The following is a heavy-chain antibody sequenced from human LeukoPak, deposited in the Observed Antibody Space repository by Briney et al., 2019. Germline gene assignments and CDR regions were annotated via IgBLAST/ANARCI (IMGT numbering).Heavy chain of an antibody. CDR1: GFAFSSYW. J-gene: IGHJ4*02. D-gene: IGHD5-18*01. CDR2: IKSDGSTT. V-gene: IGHV3-74*01. Sequence: GGSLRLSCAASGFAFSSYWMHWVRQAPGKGLVWVSRIKSDGSTTTYADSVKGRFTISRDNAKNTLYLQMNSLRAEDTAVYYCARVVDTHFDYWGQGTLVTVSS. CDR3: ARVVDTHFDY.